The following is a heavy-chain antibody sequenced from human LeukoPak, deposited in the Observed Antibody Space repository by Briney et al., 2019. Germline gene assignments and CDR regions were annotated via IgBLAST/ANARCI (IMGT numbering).Heavy chain of an antibody. CDR2: IYYSGST. J-gene: IGHJ4*02. Sequence: SETLSLTCTVSGGSVSSGSYYWSWIRQPPGKGLEWIGYIYYSGSTNYNPSLKSRVTISVDTSKNQFSLKLSSVTAADTAVYYCARDALVGATGLDYWGQGTLVIVSS. CDR1: GGSVSSGSYY. D-gene: IGHD1-26*01. V-gene: IGHV4-61*01. CDR3: ARDALVGATGLDY.